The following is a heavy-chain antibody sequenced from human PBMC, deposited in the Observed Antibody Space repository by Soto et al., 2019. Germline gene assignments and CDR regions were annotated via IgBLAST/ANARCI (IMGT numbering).Heavy chain of an antibody. D-gene: IGHD5-18*01. CDR1: GGSISSSSYY. V-gene: IGHV4-39*01. Sequence: QLQLQESGPGLVKPSETLSLTCTVSGGSISSSSYYWGWIRQPPGKGLEWIGTLYYSGNTYNNPSLTSRVTISVDTSKNQLSLKLNSVTAADTAVYYCARGRSGYSYDYWGQGTLVTVSS. CDR2: LYYSGNT. CDR3: ARGRSGYSYDY. J-gene: IGHJ4*02.